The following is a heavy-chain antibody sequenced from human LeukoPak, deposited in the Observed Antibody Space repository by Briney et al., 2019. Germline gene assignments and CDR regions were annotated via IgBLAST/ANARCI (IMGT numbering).Heavy chain of an antibody. J-gene: IGHJ4*02. V-gene: IGHV4-59*01. CDR1: GGSISSSY. CDR3: ARASGAFDY. Sequence: SETLSLTCTVSGGSISSSYWSWIRQPPGKGLEWIGYIYYSGITNYNPSLKSRVTTSLDTSKNQFSLKLNSVTAADTAVYYCARASGAFDYWGQGALVTVSS. CDR2: IYYSGIT.